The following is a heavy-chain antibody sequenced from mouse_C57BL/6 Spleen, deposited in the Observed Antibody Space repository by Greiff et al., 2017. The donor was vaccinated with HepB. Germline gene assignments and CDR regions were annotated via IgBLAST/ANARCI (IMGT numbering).Heavy chain of an antibody. CDR2: IWSGGST. CDR1: GFSLTSYG. CDR3: ARGGTTPAY. J-gene: IGHJ3*01. V-gene: IGHV2-2*01. Sequence: QVQLQQSGPGLVQPSQSLSITCTVSGFSLTSYGVHWVRQSPGKGLEWLGVIWSGGSTDYNAAFISRLSISKDNSKSQVFFKMNSLQADDTAIYYCARGGTTPAYWGQGTLVTVSA. D-gene: IGHD1-1*01.